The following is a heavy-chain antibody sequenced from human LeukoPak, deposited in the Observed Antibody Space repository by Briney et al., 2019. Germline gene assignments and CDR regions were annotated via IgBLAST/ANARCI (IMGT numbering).Heavy chain of an antibody. CDR1: GGSISSGSYY. V-gene: IGHV4-61*02. J-gene: IGHJ4*02. D-gene: IGHD7-27*01. Sequence: PSETLSLTCTVSGGSISSGSYYWSWIRQPAGTGLEWIGRIYTSGSTNYNPSLKSRVTISVDTSKNQFSLKLSSVTAADTAVYYCARMTGDLYYFDYWGQGTLVTVSS. CDR3: ARMTGDLYYFDY. CDR2: IYTSGST.